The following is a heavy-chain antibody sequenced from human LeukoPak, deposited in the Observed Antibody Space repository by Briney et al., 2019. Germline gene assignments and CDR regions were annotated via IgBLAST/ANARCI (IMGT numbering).Heavy chain of an antibody. CDR2: IWYDGSNK. CDR1: GFTFSSYG. Sequence: GGSLRLSCAASGFTFSSYGMHWVRQAPGKGLEGVAVIWYDGSNKYYADSVKGRFTISGDNSKNTLYLQMNSLRAEDTAVYYCARGIAAAGTVPGFFDYWGQGTLVTVSS. J-gene: IGHJ4*02. V-gene: IGHV3-33*01. CDR3: ARGIAAAGTVPGFFDY. D-gene: IGHD6-13*01.